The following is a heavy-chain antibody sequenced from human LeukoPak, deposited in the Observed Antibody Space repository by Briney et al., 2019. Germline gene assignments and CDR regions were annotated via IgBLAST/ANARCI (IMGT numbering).Heavy chain of an antibody. CDR1: GYTFTSYD. V-gene: IGHV1-8*01. CDR3: ACMYYYGSGSYYIADY. CDR2: MNPNSGNT. D-gene: IGHD3-10*01. Sequence: ASVKVSCKASGYTFTSYDINWVRQATGQGLEWMGWMNPNSGNTGYAQKFQGRVTMTRNTSISTAYMELSSPRSEDTAVYYCACMYYYGSGSYYIADYWGQGTLVTVSS. J-gene: IGHJ4*02.